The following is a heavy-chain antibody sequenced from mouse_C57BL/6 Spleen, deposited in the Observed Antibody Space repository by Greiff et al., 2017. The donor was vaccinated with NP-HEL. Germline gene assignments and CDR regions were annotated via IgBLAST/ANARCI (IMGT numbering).Heavy chain of an antibody. J-gene: IGHJ2*01. CDR3: ARRDTKDFDY. CDR1: GYTFTSYW. CDR2: IDPSDSYT. Sequence: QVQLQQPGAELVMPGASVKLSCKASGYTFTSYWMHWVKQRPGQGLEWIGEIDPSDSYTNYNQKFKGKSTLTVDKSSSTAYMQLSSLTSEDSAVYYWARRDTKDFDYWGQGTTLTVSS. V-gene: IGHV1-69*01. D-gene: IGHD3-3*01.